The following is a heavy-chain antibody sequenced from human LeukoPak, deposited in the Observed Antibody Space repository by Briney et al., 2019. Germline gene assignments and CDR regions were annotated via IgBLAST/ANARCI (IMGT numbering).Heavy chain of an antibody. D-gene: IGHD4-23*01. CDR2: INTYKGDT. Sequence: AASVKVSCKASGYTLTNYNISWVRQAPGQGLEWMGWINTYKGDTLYAQKLRGRVTMTADTSTNTAYMELRSLRFDDTAVYYCAREFGHCYGDNCFYFFDTWGQGFRVTVSS. CDR3: AREFGHCYGDNCFYFFDT. V-gene: IGHV1-18*01. CDR1: GYTLTNYN. J-gene: IGHJ4*02.